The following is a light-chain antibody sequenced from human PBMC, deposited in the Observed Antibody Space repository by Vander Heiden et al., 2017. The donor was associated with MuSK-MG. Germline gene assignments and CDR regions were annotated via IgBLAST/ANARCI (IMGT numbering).Light chain of an antibody. V-gene: IGKV4-1*01. CDR2: WAS. CDR3: QQDDSSPRT. J-gene: IGKJ3*01. CDR1: QSVLYSSNNKNH. Sequence: DIVMTQSPDSLAVSLGERATINCKPSQSVLYSSNNKNHLAWYQQKPGQPPKLLIHWASTRESGVPDRFSGSGSGTDSTLTISSLQAEDVAVYYCQQDDSSPRTFGHGTKVDIK.